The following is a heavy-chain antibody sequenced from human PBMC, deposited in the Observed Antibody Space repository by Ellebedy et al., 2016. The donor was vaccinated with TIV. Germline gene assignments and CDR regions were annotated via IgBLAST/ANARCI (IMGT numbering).Heavy chain of an antibody. CDR1: GFTVSNNY. CDR2: IYSGGNT. V-gene: IGHV3-66*01. J-gene: IGHJ4*02. D-gene: IGHD2-8*01. Sequence: LSLTCAASGFTVSNNYMSWFRQAPGKGLDWVSLIYSGGNTHYADSVKGRFTISRDSSDNTVYLQMNSLRVEDTAVYYRATGYAQNGQWGQGTLVTVSS. CDR3: ATGYAQNGQ.